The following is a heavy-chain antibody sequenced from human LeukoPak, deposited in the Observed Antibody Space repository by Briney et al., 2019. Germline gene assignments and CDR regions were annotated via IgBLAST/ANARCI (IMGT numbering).Heavy chain of an antibody. D-gene: IGHD2-15*01. J-gene: IGHJ4*02. V-gene: IGHV3-23*01. Sequence: PGGSLRLSCEASGFTFSSYAMSWVRQAPGKGLEWVSAINDGSSSTYYADSVKGRFTISRDNSKYTLYLQMNSLRAEDTALYYCAKGSGGGRPDYFDYWGQGTLVTVSS. CDR2: INDGSSST. CDR1: GFTFSSYA. CDR3: AKGSGGGRPDYFDY.